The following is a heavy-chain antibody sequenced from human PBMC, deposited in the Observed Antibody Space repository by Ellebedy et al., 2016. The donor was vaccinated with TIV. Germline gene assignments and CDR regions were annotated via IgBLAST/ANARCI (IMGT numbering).Heavy chain of an antibody. CDR1: GGSFSGYY. CDR3: AEGRSGWYYFDY. V-gene: IGHV4-34*01. D-gene: IGHD6-19*01. CDR2: INQSGRT. J-gene: IGHJ4*02. Sequence: SETLSLTFAVYGGSFSGYYWSWIRQPPGKGLEWIGEINQSGRTNYNPSLDKGRLTISVDTSKNQFSLRLSSVTAADTAVYYCAEGRSGWYYFDYWGQGTPVTVSS.